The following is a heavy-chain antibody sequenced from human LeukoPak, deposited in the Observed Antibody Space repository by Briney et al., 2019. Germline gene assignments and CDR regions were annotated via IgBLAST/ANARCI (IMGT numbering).Heavy chain of an antibody. D-gene: IGHD6-13*01. CDR3: SLTDSSSCPGGY. V-gene: IGHV3-53*01. Sequence: GGSLRLSCAASGVTVSSNYMSWVRQAPGKGLEWVSVIYSGGSTYYADSVKGRFTISRDNSKNTLYLQMNSLRAEDTAVYYCSLTDSSSCPGGYWGQGTLVTVSS. CDR1: GVTVSSNY. CDR2: IYSGGST. J-gene: IGHJ4*02.